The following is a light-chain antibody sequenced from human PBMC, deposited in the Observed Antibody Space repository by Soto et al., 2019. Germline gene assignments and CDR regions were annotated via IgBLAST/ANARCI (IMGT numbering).Light chain of an antibody. CDR2: GAS. CDR3: HQYGSAPYT. CDR1: QRLSSSY. V-gene: IGKV3-20*01. Sequence: EIVLTQSPGTLSLSPGERATLSCRASQRLSSSYLAWYQQKPGQAPRLLIYGASNRATGIPGRFSGSGSGTDFTLTINRLEPEDFAVYYCHQYGSAPYTFGQGTKLEIK. J-gene: IGKJ2*01.